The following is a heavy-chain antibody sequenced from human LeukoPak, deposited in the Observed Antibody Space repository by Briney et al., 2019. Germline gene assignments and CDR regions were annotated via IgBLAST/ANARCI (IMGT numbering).Heavy chain of an antibody. Sequence: SETLSLTCAVYGGSFSGYSWSWIRQPPGKGLEWIGVITQTGSTNFNPPPKSRVTMSLGTSNNQFSLKLSSVTAADTAVYYCARGSDLFYYWGQGTLVTVSS. J-gene: IGHJ4*02. CDR2: ITQTGST. CDR1: GGSFSGYS. D-gene: IGHD3-3*01. V-gene: IGHV4-34*01. CDR3: ARGSDLFYY.